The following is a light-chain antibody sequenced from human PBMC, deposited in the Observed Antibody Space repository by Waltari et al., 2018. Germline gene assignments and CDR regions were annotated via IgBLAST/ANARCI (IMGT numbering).Light chain of an antibody. J-gene: IGKJ1*01. CDR2: DAS. V-gene: IGKV3-20*01. CDR3: QKYGTLPAT. Sequence: EIVLTQSPGTLSLSPGERATLSCRASPSVSRTLAWYQQKPGQAPRLLIYDASSRAAGIPDRFRGSGSGTDFSLTISRLEPEDFGVYYCQKYGTLPATFGQGTKVEI. CDR1: PSVSRT.